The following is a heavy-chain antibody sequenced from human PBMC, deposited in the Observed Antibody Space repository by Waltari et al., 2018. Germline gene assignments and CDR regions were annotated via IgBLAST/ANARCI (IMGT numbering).Heavy chain of an antibody. D-gene: IGHD3-10*01. Sequence: QVQLQESGPGLVKPSQTLSLTCTVSGGSISSGSYSWSWIRQPAGKGLEWIGRIYTSGSTNYNPSLKSRVTISVDTSKNQFSLKLSSVTAADTAVYYCARVYGSGSYYTAYMDVWGKGTTVTVSS. CDR3: ARVYGSGSYYTAYMDV. CDR1: GGSISSGSYS. V-gene: IGHV4-61*02. CDR2: IYTSGST. J-gene: IGHJ6*03.